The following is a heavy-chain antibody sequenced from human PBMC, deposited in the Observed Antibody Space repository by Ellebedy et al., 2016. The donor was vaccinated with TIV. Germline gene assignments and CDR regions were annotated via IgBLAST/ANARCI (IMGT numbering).Heavy chain of an antibody. D-gene: IGHD5-24*01. CDR1: GFTFSSYA. CDR2: IRGDSETA. J-gene: IGHJ4*02. V-gene: IGHV3-23*01. CDR3: AKDSTSGEDWQQLPFGDH. Sequence: GESLKISCAAYGFTFSSYAMSWVRQAPGKGLEWVAAIRGDSETAYYADSVKGRFTISRDNSKKTLYLQMNNLRIEDTAIYYCAKDSTSGEDWQQLPFGDHWGQGTLVTVSS.